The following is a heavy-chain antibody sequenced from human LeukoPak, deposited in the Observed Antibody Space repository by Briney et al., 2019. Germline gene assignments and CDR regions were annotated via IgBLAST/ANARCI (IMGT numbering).Heavy chain of an antibody. CDR2: INHSGST. J-gene: IGHJ4*02. CDR1: GFTVSNNY. D-gene: IGHD2-2*01. V-gene: IGHV4-34*01. CDR3: ARAFCTTTSCSSFDF. Sequence: PGGSLRLSCAASGFTVSNNYMSWVRQAPGKGLEWIVEINHSGSTNYNPSLKSRVTISVDTSKNQFSLKLSSVTAADTAVYYCARAFCTTTSCSSFDFWGQGTLVTVSS.